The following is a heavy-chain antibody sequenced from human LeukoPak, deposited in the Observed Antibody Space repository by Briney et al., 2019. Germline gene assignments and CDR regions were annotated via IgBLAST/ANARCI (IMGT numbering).Heavy chain of an antibody. D-gene: IGHD3-16*01. V-gene: IGHV4-59*01. J-gene: IGHJ5*02. CDR3: ARVGGFHLQFDP. Sequence: SETLSLTCTVSGGSLNSDYWSWIRQPPGKGLEWIGYIYHSGGTYYNPSLGSRVTVSVDTSKKHFSLKLTSVTAADTAVYYCARVGGFHLQFDPWGQGTLVTVSS. CDR2: IYHSGGT. CDR1: GGSLNSDY.